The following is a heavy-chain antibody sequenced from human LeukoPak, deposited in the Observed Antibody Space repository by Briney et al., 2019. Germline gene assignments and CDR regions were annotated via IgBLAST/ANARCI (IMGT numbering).Heavy chain of an antibody. D-gene: IGHD3-22*01. Sequence: ASVKISCKASGYTFTTYSMHWVRQAPGQGLEWMGWINAGNGNTKYSQKFQGRVTITRDTSASSAHMELSSLRSEDTAVYYCAGVYSPTRTPSSGYYWYYFDYWGQGTPVTVSS. CDR2: INAGNGNT. J-gene: IGHJ4*02. V-gene: IGHV1-3*01. CDR3: AGVYSPTRTPSSGYYWYYFDY. CDR1: GYTFTTYS.